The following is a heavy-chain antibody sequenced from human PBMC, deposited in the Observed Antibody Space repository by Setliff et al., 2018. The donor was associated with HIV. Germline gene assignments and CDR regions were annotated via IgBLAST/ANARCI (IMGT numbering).Heavy chain of an antibody. V-gene: IGHV4-59*11. CDR1: GDSINTHY. D-gene: IGHD1-26*01. Sequence: SETLSLTCTVSGDSINTHYWSWIRQAPGEGLEWIGCISHSGNTNFNPSLNSRVTISVDTSKNQFSLRLTSVTAADTAIYYCARSTVGAGTSFPWGRGILVTVSS. CDR2: ISHSGNT. CDR3: ARSTVGAGTSFP. J-gene: IGHJ5*02.